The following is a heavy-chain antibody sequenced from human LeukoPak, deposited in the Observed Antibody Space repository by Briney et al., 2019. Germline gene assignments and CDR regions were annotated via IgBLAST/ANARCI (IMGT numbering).Heavy chain of an antibody. CDR1: GFTFSSYS. V-gene: IGHV3-21*01. CDR2: ISSSSSYI. Sequence: GGSLRLSCAASGFTFSSYSMNWVRQAPGKGLEWVSSISSSSSYIYHADSVKGRFTISRDNAKNSLYLQMNSLRAEDTAVYYCARVAVYCSSTSCYIDYWGQGTLVTVSS. J-gene: IGHJ4*02. D-gene: IGHD2-2*02. CDR3: ARVAVYCSSTSCYIDY.